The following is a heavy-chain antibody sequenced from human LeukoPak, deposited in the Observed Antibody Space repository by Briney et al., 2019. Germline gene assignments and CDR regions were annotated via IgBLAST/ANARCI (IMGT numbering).Heavy chain of an antibody. D-gene: IGHD1-26*01. CDR2: INSDGSST. CDR1: GFTLSSYW. CDR3: AREIPGNYFDY. Sequence: GGSLRLSCAASGFTLSSYWMHWVRQAPGKGLVWVSRINSDGSSTSYADSVKGRFTISRDNAKNTLYLQMNSLRAEDTAVYYCAREIPGNYFDYWGQGTLVTVSS. J-gene: IGHJ4*02. V-gene: IGHV3-74*01.